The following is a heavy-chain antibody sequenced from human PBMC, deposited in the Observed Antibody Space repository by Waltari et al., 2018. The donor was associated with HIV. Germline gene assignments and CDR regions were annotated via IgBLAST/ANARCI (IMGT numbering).Heavy chain of an antibody. J-gene: IGHJ4*02. D-gene: IGHD7-27*01. V-gene: IGHV1-2*02. CDR3: ARGYSAQNPKLGAGGY. CDR2: INPRSGDT. CDR1: GYTFSNYY. Sequence: QLVQSGAEVKKHGASVKVSCKDYGYTFSNYYIHWVRKAPGQGLEWMGWINPRSGDTHYAHKFQGGVTITRDTSISTVYMELSRLTYDDTADYYCARGYSAQNPKLGAGGYWGQGTLVTVSS.